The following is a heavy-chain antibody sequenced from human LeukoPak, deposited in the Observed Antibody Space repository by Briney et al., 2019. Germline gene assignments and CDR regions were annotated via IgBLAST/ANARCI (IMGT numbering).Heavy chain of an antibody. D-gene: IGHD4-17*01. J-gene: IGHJ4*02. Sequence: GGSLRLSCAASGFTFSTYGMHWVRQAPGKGLEWVAFIRYDGNRKYYADSVKGRFTISRDNSKNTLYLQMNSLRAEDTAVYYCARVSYGDYHVDYWGQGTLVTVSS. CDR2: IRYDGNRK. V-gene: IGHV3-30*02. CDR3: ARVSYGDYHVDY. CDR1: GFTFSTYG.